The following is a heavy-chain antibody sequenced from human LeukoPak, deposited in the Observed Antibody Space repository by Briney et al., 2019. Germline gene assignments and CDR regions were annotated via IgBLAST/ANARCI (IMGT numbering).Heavy chain of an antibody. CDR1: GFTFTSSA. D-gene: IGHD3-3*01. V-gene: IGHV1-58*02. J-gene: IGHJ6*02. CDR2: IVVGSGNT. CDR3: AASSPSTIFGVFGMDV. Sequence: TSVKVSCKASGFTFTSSAMQWVRQARGQRLEWIGWIVVGSGNTNYAQKFQERVTITRDMSTSTAYMELSSLRSEDTAVYYCAASSPSTIFGVFGMDVWGQGTTVTVSS.